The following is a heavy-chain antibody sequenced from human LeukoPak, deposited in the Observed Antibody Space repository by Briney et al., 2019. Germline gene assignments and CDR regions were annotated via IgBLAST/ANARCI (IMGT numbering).Heavy chain of an antibody. CDR1: GYTFTGYY. D-gene: IGHD2-15*01. Sequence: ASVKVSCKASGYTFTGYYMHWVRQAPGQGLEWMGWINPNSGGTNYAQKSQGRVTMTRDTSISIAYMELSRLRSDDTAVYYCARAYCSGGSCYSGGGWFDPWGQGTLVTVSS. CDR2: INPNSGGT. CDR3: ARAYCSGGSCYSGGGWFDP. J-gene: IGHJ5*02. V-gene: IGHV1-2*02.